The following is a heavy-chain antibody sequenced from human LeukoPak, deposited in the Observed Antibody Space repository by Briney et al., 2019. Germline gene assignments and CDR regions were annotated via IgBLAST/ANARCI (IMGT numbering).Heavy chain of an antibody. J-gene: IGHJ4*02. D-gene: IGHD1-14*01. CDR1: GFTVITND. CDR2: LYSDGNT. CDR3: ARGVEPLAANTLAY. V-gene: IGHV3-53*01. Sequence: GGSLRLSCAASGFTVITNDMTWVRQAPGKGLEWVSVLYSDGNTKYADSVQGRFTISRDNSKNTLYLEMNSLSTDDTAVYYCARGVEPLAANTLAYWGQGTLVTVSS.